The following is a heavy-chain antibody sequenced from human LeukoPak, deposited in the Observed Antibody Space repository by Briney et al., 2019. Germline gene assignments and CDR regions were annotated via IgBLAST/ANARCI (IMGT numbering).Heavy chain of an antibody. J-gene: IGHJ4*02. Sequence: GGSLRLSCAASGFTFSSYAMSWVRQAPGKGLEWVSAISGSGGSTYYADSVKGRFIISRDNSKNTLYLQMNSLRAEDTAVYYCAKVPPYGGNIKGGDNWGQGTLVTVSS. V-gene: IGHV3-23*01. CDR1: GFTFSSYA. CDR3: AKVPPYGGNIKGGDN. CDR2: ISGSGGST. D-gene: IGHD4-23*01.